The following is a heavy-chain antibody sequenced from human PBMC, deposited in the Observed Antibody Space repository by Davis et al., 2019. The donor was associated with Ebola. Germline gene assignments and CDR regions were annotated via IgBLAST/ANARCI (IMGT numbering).Heavy chain of an antibody. V-gene: IGHV2-70*04. J-gene: IGHJ3*02. CDR2: IDWDDK. CDR1: GFSLSTSGMR. Sequence: SGPTLVKPTQTLTLTCTFSGFSLSTSGMRVSWIRQPPGKALEWLARIDWDDKFYSTSLKTRLTISKDTSKNQVVLTMTNMDPVDTATYYCARIGQIDAFDIWGQGTMVTVSS. CDR3: ARIGQIDAFDI.